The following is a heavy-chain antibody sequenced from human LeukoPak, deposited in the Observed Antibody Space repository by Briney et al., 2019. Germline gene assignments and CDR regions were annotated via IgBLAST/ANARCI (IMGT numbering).Heavy chain of an antibody. CDR1: GFTFSGSA. V-gene: IGHV3-73*01. J-gene: IGHJ5*02. Sequence: GGSLRLSSAASGFTFSGSAMHWVRQTSGKGLEWVGRIRSKANSYATAYAASVKGRFTISRDDSKNTAYLQMNSLKTEDTAVYYCTRHPYDYVWGSYRNNWFDPWGQGTLVTVSS. CDR2: IRSKANSYAT. D-gene: IGHD3-16*02. CDR3: TRHPYDYVWGSYRNNWFDP.